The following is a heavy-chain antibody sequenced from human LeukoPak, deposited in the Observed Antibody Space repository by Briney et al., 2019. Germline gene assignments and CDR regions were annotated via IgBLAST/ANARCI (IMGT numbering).Heavy chain of an antibody. V-gene: IGHV1-2*02. CDR1: GYTFTGYY. J-gene: IGHJ5*02. CDR3: AREGSVGVPAATPRWFDP. CDR2: INPNSGGT. D-gene: IGHD2-2*01. Sequence: ASVKVSCKASGYTFTGYYMHWVRQAPGQGLEWMGWINPNSGGTNYAQKFQGRVTMTRDTSISTAYMELSRLRSDDTAVYDCAREGSVGVPAATPRWFDPWGQGTLVTVS.